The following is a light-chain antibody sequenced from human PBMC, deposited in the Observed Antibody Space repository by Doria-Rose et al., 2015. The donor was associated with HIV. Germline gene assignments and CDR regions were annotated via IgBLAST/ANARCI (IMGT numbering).Light chain of an antibody. V-gene: IGKV4-1*01. CDR1: QAILYSSNNKNY. CDR2: WAS. Sequence: ERATINCKSSQAILYSSNNKNYLAWYQHKPGQPPKLLIYWASSRASGVPDRFSGGGSGTDFTLTISSLQAEDVALYYCQQYYNTPNTSGQGTKLEMK. J-gene: IGKJ2*01. CDR3: QQYYNTPNT.